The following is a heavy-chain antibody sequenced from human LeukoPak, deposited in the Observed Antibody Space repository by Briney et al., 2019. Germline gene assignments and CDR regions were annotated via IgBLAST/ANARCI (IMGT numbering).Heavy chain of an antibody. J-gene: IGHJ4*02. Sequence: GGSLRLSCAASGFSFSSYAMNWVRQAPGKGLEWVSIIFGNGDTTYYADSVKGRFTVSRDNSKDTLYLQMNDLRPDDTAIYYCAKRNTMVRGGPCVDYWGQGLLVTVSS. CDR1: GFSFSSYA. CDR2: IFGNGDTT. CDR3: AKRNTMVRGGPCVDY. V-gene: IGHV3-23*01. D-gene: IGHD3-10*01.